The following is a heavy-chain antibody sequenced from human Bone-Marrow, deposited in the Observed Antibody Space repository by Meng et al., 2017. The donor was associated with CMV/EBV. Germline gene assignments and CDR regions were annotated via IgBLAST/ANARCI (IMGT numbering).Heavy chain of an antibody. CDR1: ADSLSNTNYY. D-gene: IGHD4-23*01. Sequence: SETLSLTCTVSADSLSNTNYYWGWIRQPPGKGLEWIGSIHNSANTFRNPSLGSRITMSIDTSKNHFSLKLSSVTVADTAVYYCARHGGDGGNSCSFDFWGQGTLVTVPS. J-gene: IGHJ4*02. V-gene: IGHV4-39*01. CDR2: IHNSANT. CDR3: ARHGGDGGNSCSFDF.